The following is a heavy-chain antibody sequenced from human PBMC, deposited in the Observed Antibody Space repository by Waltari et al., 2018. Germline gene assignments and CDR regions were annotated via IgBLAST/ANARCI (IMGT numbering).Heavy chain of an antibody. V-gene: IGHV1-2*06. D-gene: IGHD6-19*01. CDR2: INPNSGGT. CDR3: ARAIALYSSGWVFYFDY. J-gene: IGHJ4*02. Sequence: QVQLVQSGAEVKKPGASVKVSCKASGYTFTGYYMHWVRQAPGQGLEWRGRINPNSGGTNYAQKFQGRVTMTRDTSISTAYMELSRLRSDDTAVYYCARAIALYSSGWVFYFDYWGQGTLVTVSS. CDR1: GYTFTGYY.